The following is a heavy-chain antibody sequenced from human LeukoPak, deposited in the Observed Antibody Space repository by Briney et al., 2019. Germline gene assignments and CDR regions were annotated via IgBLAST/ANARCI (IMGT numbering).Heavy chain of an antibody. J-gene: IGHJ4*02. D-gene: IGHD2-2*01. Sequence: GRSLRLSCAASGFTFSSYAMSWVRQAPGKGLEWVSAISGSGGSTYYADSVKGRFTISRDNSKNTLYLQMNSLRAEDTAVYYCAKPIVVVPAATGGYFDYWGQGTLVTVSS. V-gene: IGHV3-23*01. CDR1: GFTFSSYA. CDR2: ISGSGGST. CDR3: AKPIVVVPAATGGYFDY.